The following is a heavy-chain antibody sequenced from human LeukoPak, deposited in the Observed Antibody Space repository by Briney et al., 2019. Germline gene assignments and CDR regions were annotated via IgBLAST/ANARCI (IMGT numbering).Heavy chain of an antibody. CDR3: AASGGAAAGFDY. CDR2: ISSSSSYI. J-gene: IGHJ4*02. D-gene: IGHD6-13*01. CDR1: GFTFSSYS. V-gene: IGHV3-21*01. Sequence: PGGSLRLSCAASGFTFSSYSMNWVRQAPGKGLDWVSSISSSSSYIYYADSVKGRFTISRDNAKNSLYLQMNSLRAEDTAVYYCAASGGAAAGFDYWGQGTLVTVSS.